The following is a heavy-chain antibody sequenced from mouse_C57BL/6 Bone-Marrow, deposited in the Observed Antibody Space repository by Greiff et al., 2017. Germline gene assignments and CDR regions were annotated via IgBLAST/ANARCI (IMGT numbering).Heavy chain of an antibody. Sequence: GAELVKPGASVKLSCKASGYTFTSYWMHWVKQRPGRGLEWIGRIDPNSGGTKYNEKFKSKATLTVDKPSSTAYMQLSSLTSEDSAVYYCARSGTAQATLLMDYWGQGTSVTVSS. J-gene: IGHJ4*01. CDR3: ARSGTAQATLLMDY. CDR2: IDPNSGGT. CDR1: GYTFTSYW. D-gene: IGHD3-2*02. V-gene: IGHV1-72*01.